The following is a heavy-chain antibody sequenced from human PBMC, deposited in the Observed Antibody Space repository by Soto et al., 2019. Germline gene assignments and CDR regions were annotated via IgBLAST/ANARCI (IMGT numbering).Heavy chain of an antibody. CDR3: ARRPYYYYGMDV. V-gene: IGHV5-51*01. Sequence: GESLKISCKGSGYTFTDYWIGWVRQLPGKGLEWMGIIYPGDSDTRYSPSFQGQVTITADKSTSTAYLQWNTLKASDTAMYYCARRPYYYYGMDVWGQGTTVTVSS. J-gene: IGHJ6*02. CDR2: IYPGDSDT. CDR1: GYTFTDYW.